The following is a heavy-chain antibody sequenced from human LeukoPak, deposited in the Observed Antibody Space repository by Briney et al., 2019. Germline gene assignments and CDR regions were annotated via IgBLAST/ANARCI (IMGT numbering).Heavy chain of an antibody. Sequence: GGSLRLSCAASGFTFSSYDMHWVRQATGKGLEWVSAIGTAGDPYYPGSVKGRFTISRENAKNSLYLQMNSLRAGDTAVYYCARSQAVWFGEPYRGGYYYYGMDVWGKGTTVTVSS. D-gene: IGHD3-10*01. J-gene: IGHJ6*04. V-gene: IGHV3-13*05. CDR1: GFTFSSYD. CDR3: ARSQAVWFGEPYRGGYYYYGMDV. CDR2: IGTAGDP.